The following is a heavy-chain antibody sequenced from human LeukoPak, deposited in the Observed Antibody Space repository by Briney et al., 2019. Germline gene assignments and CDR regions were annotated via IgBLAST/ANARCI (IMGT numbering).Heavy chain of an antibody. V-gene: IGHV3-66*01. J-gene: IGHJ5*02. Sequence: GGSLRLSCAASGFTVSSNYMSWVRQAPGKGLEWVSVIYSGGSTYYADSVKGRFTISRDNSKNTLYLQMNSLRAEDTAVYYCARGGYYDILTGYYKDSRLFGFDPWGQGTLVTVSS. CDR1: GFTVSSNY. CDR2: IYSGGST. D-gene: IGHD3-9*01. CDR3: ARGGYYDILTGYYKDSRLFGFDP.